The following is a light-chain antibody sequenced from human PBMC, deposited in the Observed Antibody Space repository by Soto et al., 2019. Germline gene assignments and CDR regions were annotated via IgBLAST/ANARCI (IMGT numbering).Light chain of an antibody. CDR2: TIF. CDR3: QQSYSKTLP. J-gene: IGKJ5*01. Sequence: DIQMTQSPSSLSASVGDRVTITCRASQSISRYLNWYQQKPGDAPKLLIHTIFNLQSGVPSRFSGSGSGTDFTLTTSGLQPEDFATYYCQQSYSKTLPFGQGTRLEIX. CDR1: QSISRY. V-gene: IGKV1-39*01.